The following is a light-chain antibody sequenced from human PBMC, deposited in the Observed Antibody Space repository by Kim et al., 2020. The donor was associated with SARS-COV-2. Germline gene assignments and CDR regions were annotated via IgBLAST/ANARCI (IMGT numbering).Light chain of an antibody. CDR2: QVS. J-gene: IGKJ2*01. V-gene: IGKV2-30*01. CDR1: QSLVYNDGNTY. Sequence: PASISCRSSQSLVYNDGNTYLSWFQQRPGQSPRRLIYQVSNRDCGVPDRFSGSGSGTDFTLKISRVEAEDVGVYYCMQGTHRPPNTFGQGTKLEI. CDR3: MQGTHRPPNT.